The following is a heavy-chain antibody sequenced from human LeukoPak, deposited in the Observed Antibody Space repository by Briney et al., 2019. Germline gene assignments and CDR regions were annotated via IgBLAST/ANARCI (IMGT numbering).Heavy chain of an antibody. J-gene: IGHJ5*02. Sequence: SQTLSLTCAISGDSVSSNSAAWNWIRQSPSRGLEWLGRTYYRSKWYNDYAVSVKSRITINPDTSKNQFSLQLNSVTPEDTAVYYCARDSCSSTSCYWWFEPWGQGTLVTVSS. CDR1: GDSVSSNSAA. CDR2: TYYRSKWYN. D-gene: IGHD2-2*01. CDR3: ARDSCSSTSCYWWFEP. V-gene: IGHV6-1*01.